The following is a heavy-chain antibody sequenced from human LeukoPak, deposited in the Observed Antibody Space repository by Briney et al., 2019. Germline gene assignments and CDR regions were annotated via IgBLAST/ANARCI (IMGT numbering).Heavy chain of an antibody. CDR2: ISYDRSNK. D-gene: IGHD2-15*01. CDR3: ARDGEVVAATGTFDY. J-gene: IGHJ4*02. Sequence: GRSLRLSCAASGFTFSSYAMHWVRQAPGKGLEWVAVISYDRSNKYYADSVKGRFTISRDNSKNTLYLQMNSLRAEDTAVYYCARDGEVVAATGTFDYWGQGTLVTVSS. V-gene: IGHV3-30*04. CDR1: GFTFSSYA.